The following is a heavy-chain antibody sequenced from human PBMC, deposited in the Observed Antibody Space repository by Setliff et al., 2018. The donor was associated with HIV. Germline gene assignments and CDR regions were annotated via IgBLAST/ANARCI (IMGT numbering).Heavy chain of an antibody. CDR1: GGSISSYY. V-gene: IGHV4-59*12. Sequence: PSETLSLTCIVSGGSISSYYWSWIRQPPGKGLEWIGYIYYSGSTNYNPSLKSRVNISVDTSNNEFSLHLTSVTAADTASYYCARDSGQLWGSLDAFDIWGQGTMVTVSS. CDR2: IYYSGST. CDR3: ARDSGQLWGSLDAFDI. D-gene: IGHD1-1*01. J-gene: IGHJ3*02.